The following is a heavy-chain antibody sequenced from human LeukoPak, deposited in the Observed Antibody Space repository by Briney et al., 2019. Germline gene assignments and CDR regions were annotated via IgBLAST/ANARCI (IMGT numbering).Heavy chain of an antibody. CDR3: ARFYFPEEHDRAWYEAH. Sequence: ETLSLTCTVSGGSISSYYWMHWVRQAPGKELVWVARIRGDGRATTYADSVKGRFTISRDNAMNTVFLQMKSLRADDTGTYYCARFYFPEEHDRAWYEAHWGQGVLVTVS. J-gene: IGHJ4*02. CDR1: GGSISSYYW. V-gene: IGHV3-74*03. CDR2: IRGDGRAT. D-gene: IGHD6-19*01.